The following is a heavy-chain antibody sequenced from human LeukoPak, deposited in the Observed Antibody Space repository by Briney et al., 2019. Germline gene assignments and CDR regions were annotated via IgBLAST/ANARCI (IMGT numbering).Heavy chain of an antibody. CDR3: ARGFVKAAAGTPRFDY. CDR2: IYHSGST. V-gene: IGHV4-30-2*01. J-gene: IGHJ4*02. D-gene: IGHD6-13*01. Sequence: PSETLSLTCTVSGGSISSGGYYWSWIRQPPGKGLEWIGYIYHSGSTYYNPSLKSRVTISVDTSKNQFSLKLSSVTAADTAVYYCARGFVKAAAGTPRFDYWGQGTLVTVSS. CDR1: GGSISSGGYY.